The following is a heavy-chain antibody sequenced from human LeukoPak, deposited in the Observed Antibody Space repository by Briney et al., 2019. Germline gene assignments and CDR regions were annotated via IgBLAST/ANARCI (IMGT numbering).Heavy chain of an antibody. CDR1: GGSISSYY. Sequence: SETLSLTCTVSGGSISSYYWSWIRQPPGKGLEWIGYIYYSGSTNYNPSPKSRVTISVDTSKNQFSLKLSSVTAADTAVYYCARDNPTVTVFDYWGQGTLVTVSS. CDR2: IYYSGST. CDR3: ARDNPTVTVFDY. D-gene: IGHD4-11*01. V-gene: IGHV4-59*01. J-gene: IGHJ4*02.